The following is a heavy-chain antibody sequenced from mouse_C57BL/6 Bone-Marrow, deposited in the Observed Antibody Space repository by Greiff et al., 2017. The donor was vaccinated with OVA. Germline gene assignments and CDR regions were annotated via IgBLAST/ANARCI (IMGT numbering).Heavy chain of an antibody. CDR1: GYAFSSSW. CDR3: SRHEDGYYASYFDY. Sequence: QLQQSGPELVKPGASVKISCKASGYAFSSSWMNWVKQRPGKGLEWIGRIYPGDGDTNYNGKFKGKATLTADKSSSTAYMQRSSVTSEDSAVYFCSRHEDGYYASYFDYWGQGTTLTVSS. V-gene: IGHV1-82*01. D-gene: IGHD2-3*01. CDR2: IYPGDGDT. J-gene: IGHJ2*01.